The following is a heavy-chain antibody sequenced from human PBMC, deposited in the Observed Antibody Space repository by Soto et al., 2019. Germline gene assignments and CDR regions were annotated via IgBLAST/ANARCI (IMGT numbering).Heavy chain of an antibody. J-gene: IGHJ4*02. D-gene: IGHD2-2*01. CDR1: GYTFTSYY. Sequence: ASVKVSCKASGYTFTSYYMHWVRQAPGQGLEWMGIINPSGGSTSYAQKFQGRVTMTRDTSTSTVYMELSSLRSEDTAVYYCARDDEHYEDIVVVPAPYYWGQGTXVTVSS. CDR2: INPSGGST. V-gene: IGHV1-46*01. CDR3: ARDDEHYEDIVVVPAPYY.